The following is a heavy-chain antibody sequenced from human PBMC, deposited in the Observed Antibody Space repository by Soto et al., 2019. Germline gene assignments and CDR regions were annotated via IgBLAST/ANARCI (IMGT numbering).Heavy chain of an antibody. CDR3: ARGGGGSYYYGMDV. CDR1: GGTFSSYA. V-gene: IGHV1-69*12. Sequence: QVQLVQSGAEVKKPGSSVKVSCKASGGTFSSYAISWVRQAPGQGLEWMGGIIPIFGTANYAQKFQGRVTITADESTGTAYMGLGSLSSGDTAVYYCARGGGGSYYYGMDVWGQGTTVTVSS. CDR2: IIPIFGTA. J-gene: IGHJ6*02. D-gene: IGHD1-26*01.